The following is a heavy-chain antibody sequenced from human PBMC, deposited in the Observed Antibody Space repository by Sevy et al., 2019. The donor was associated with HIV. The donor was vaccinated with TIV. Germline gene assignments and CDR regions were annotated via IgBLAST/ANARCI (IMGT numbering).Heavy chain of an antibody. Sequence: HTGSSLRLSCAASGFTFDDYAMHWVRQAPGKGLEWVSGISWNSGSIGYADSVKGRFTISRDNAKNSLYLQMNSLRAEDTALYYCAKEYSGYDYSSPFDYWGQGTLVTVSS. CDR2: ISWNSGSI. D-gene: IGHD5-12*01. V-gene: IGHV3-9*01. CDR3: AKEYSGYDYSSPFDY. CDR1: GFTFDDYA. J-gene: IGHJ4*02.